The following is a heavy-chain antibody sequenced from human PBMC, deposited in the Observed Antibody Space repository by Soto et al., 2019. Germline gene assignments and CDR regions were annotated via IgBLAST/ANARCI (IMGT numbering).Heavy chain of an antibody. V-gene: IGHV1-18*01. CDR2: ISGYNGHI. Sequence: QVQLVQSGAEVKKPGASVNISCKASGYSFTGYGISWVRQAPGQGLEWMGWISGYNGHIDYAQKFQGRVSMTTDTSTNTAYMEMRSLRPDDTAKYYCARVLQWSTPDYWGQGSLVTVSS. CDR3: ARVLQWSTPDY. CDR1: GYSFTGYG. D-gene: IGHD6-19*01. J-gene: IGHJ4*02.